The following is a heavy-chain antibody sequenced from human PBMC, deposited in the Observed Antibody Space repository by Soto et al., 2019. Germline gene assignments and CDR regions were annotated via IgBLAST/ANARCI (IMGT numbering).Heavy chain of an antibody. CDR3: ARTYYSGSYGAFDI. D-gene: IGHD1-26*01. CDR2: IDWDDDK. J-gene: IGHJ3*02. CDR1: GFSLSTSGMR. V-gene: IGHV2-70*04. Sequence: SGPTLVNPTQTLTLTCTFSGFSLSTSGMRVSWIRQPPGKALEWLARIDWDDDKFYSTSLKTRLTISKDTSKNQVVLTMTNMDPVDTATYYCARTYYSGSYGAFDIWGQGTMVTVSS.